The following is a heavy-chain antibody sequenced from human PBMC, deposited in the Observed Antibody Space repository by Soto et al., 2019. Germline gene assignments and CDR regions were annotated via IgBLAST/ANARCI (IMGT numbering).Heavy chain of an antibody. CDR1: GYTFTSYV. CDR2: INGGNGHT. J-gene: IGHJ4*02. Sequence: ASVKVSCKASGYTFTSYVIHWVRQAPGQRLEWMGWINGGNGHTKYSQKFQGRVTISRDASASTAYMELSSLNSEDTAVYFCARGRVVVLSTAALGYWGQGTLVTVS. CDR3: ARGRVVVLSTAALGY. D-gene: IGHD3-22*01. V-gene: IGHV1-3*01.